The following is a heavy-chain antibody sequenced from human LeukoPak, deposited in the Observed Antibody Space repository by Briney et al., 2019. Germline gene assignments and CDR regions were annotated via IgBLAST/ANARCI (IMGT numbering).Heavy chain of an antibody. Sequence: SETLSLTCTVSGYSISSGYYWGWIRQPPGKGLEWIGSIYHSGSTYYNPSLKSRVTISVDTSKNQFSLKLSSVTAADTAVYHCARDLYSYGYNYYFDYWGQGTLVTVSS. CDR2: IYHSGST. D-gene: IGHD5-24*01. CDR3: ARDLYSYGYNYYFDY. CDR1: GYSISSGYY. V-gene: IGHV4-38-2*02. J-gene: IGHJ4*02.